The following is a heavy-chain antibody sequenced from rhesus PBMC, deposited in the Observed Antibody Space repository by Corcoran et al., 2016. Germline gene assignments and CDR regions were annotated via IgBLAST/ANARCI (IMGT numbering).Heavy chain of an antibody. J-gene: IGHJ6*01. V-gene: IGHV4-80*01. CDR2: SDGYSGLI. Sequence: QVQLQASGPGLVKPSETLSLTCAVSGGPLSRSWRTLLRPSLGQGLEWIGESDGYSGLITLNPSLKSRLTISKDASKNQFSLNLSSMSAADTAVYYCVRSSGLSGSYYGFDSWGQGVVVTVSS. CDR1: GGPLSRSW. D-gene: IGHD2-21*01. CDR3: VRSSGLSGSYYGFDS.